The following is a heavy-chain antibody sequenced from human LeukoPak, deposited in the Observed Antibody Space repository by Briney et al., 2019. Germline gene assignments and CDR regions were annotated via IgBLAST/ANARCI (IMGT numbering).Heavy chain of an antibody. V-gene: IGHV3-11*01. CDR3: ATFGITGALDY. J-gene: IGHJ4*02. Sequence: GGSLRLSCAASGFTFSDYYMSWIRQAPGKGLEWVSYISSGGSTIYYADSVRGRFTISRDNAKNSLYLQMNSLRAEDTAVYYCATFGITGALDYWGQGTLVTVSS. CDR1: GFTFSDYY. CDR2: ISSGGSTI. D-gene: IGHD1-20*01.